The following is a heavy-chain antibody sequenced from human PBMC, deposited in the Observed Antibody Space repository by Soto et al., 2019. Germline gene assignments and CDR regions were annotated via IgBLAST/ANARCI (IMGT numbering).Heavy chain of an antibody. CDR1: GGTFSSYA. CDR3: ARGGVYCSGGSCFFDY. J-gene: IGHJ4*02. CDR2: IIPIFGTA. D-gene: IGHD2-15*01. V-gene: IGHV1-69*12. Sequence: QVQLVQSGAEVKKPGSSVKVSCKASGGTFSSYAISWVRQAPGQGLEWMGGIIPIFGTANYAQKFQGRVTTTADESTSTAYMELSSLRSEDTAVYYCARGGVYCSGGSCFFDYWGQGTLVTVSS.